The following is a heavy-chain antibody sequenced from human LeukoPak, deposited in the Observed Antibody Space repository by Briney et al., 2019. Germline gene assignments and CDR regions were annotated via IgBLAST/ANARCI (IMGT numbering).Heavy chain of an antibody. CDR1: GGSISSYY. D-gene: IGHD3-16*02. Sequence: SSETLSLTCTVSGGSISSYYWSWIRQPPGKGLEWSGYIYYSGSTNYNPSLKSRVTISVDTSKNQFSLKLSSVTAADTAVYYCARGRFYDYVWGSYRYTAFDYWGQGTLVTVSS. J-gene: IGHJ4*02. V-gene: IGHV4-59*01. CDR2: IYYSGST. CDR3: ARGRFYDYVWGSYRYTAFDY.